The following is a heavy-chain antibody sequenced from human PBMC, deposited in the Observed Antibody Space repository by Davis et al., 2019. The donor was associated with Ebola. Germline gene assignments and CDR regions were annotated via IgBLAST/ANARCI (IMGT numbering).Heavy chain of an antibody. Sequence: PGGSLRLSCGGSGFTFSTYWMHWVRQAPGKGLVWVSLIKSDGSDTRYADSVKGRFTVSRDNAKNSLDLQMNSLRVEDTAVYYCARAPAGRWRWPATACDYWGQGTPVTVSS. V-gene: IGHV3-74*01. CDR3: ARAPAGRWRWPATACDY. CDR2: IKSDGSDT. D-gene: IGHD5-24*01. J-gene: IGHJ4*02. CDR1: GFTFSTYW.